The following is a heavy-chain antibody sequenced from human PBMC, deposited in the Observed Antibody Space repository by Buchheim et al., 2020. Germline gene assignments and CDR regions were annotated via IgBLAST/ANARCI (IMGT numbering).Heavy chain of an antibody. V-gene: IGHV4-4*02. Sequence: QVQLQESGPGLVKPSGTLSLTCAVSGGSITSSHWWTWVRQPPGKGLEWIGEIYHTGSTNYRPSLARRVTILVDRSKNQFPPTLRSVTAADTGFYYCARDSSSSATFDSWGQGTL. CDR2: IYHTGST. D-gene: IGHD2-2*01. J-gene: IGHJ5*01. CDR3: ARDSSSSATFDS. CDR1: GGSITSSHW.